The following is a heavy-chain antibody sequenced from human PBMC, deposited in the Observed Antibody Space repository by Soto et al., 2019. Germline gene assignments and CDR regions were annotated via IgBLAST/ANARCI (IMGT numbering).Heavy chain of an antibody. Sequence: SETLSLTCAVYGGSFSGYYWSWIRQPPGKGLEWIGEINHSGSTNYNPSLKSRVTISVDTSKNQFSLKLSSVTAADTAVYYCARGQDCSSTSCYDNWFDPWGQGTLVTVSS. D-gene: IGHD2-2*01. CDR3: ARGQDCSSTSCYDNWFDP. CDR1: GGSFSGYY. CDR2: INHSGST. V-gene: IGHV4-34*01. J-gene: IGHJ5*02.